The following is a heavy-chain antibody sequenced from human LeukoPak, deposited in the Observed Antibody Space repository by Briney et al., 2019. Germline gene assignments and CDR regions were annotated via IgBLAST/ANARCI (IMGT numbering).Heavy chain of an antibody. D-gene: IGHD6-19*01. J-gene: IGHJ4*02. Sequence: SETLSLTCTVSGGSISSYYWSWIRQPPGKGLEWIGYIYYSGSTNYNPSLKSRVTISVDTSKNQFSLKLSSVTAADTAVYYCARQHPSSGWFRYFDYWGQGTLVTVSS. CDR3: ARQHPSSGWFRYFDY. CDR1: GGSISSYY. V-gene: IGHV4-59*01. CDR2: IYYSGST.